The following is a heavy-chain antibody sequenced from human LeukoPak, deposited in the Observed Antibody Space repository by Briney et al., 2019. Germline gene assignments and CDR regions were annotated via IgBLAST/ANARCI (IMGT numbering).Heavy chain of an antibody. CDR2: MNPNSGNT. CDR1: GYTFTSYD. Sequence: ASVKVSCKASGYTFTSYDINWVRQATGQGLEWMGWMNPNSGNTGYAQKFQGRVTITRNTPISTAYMELSSLRSEDTAVYYCARVFGPAAIKARRKTNYYYYMDVWGKGTTVTVSS. CDR3: ARVFGPAAIKARRKTNYYYYMDV. J-gene: IGHJ6*03. V-gene: IGHV1-8*03. D-gene: IGHD2-2*01.